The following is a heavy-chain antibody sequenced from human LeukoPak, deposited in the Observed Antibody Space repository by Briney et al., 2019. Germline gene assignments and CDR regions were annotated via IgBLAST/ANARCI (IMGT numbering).Heavy chain of an antibody. CDR3: AKGVGKWESLHFFDY. Sequence: GGSLRLSCLTSGFTLSTNAMSWVRQAPGKGLEWISGISGSGASTYYADSVKGRFSISRDDSRNTLYLQMNSLRGDDTAVYYCAKGVGKWESLHFFDYWGQGTLVTVSS. CDR1: GFTLSTNA. J-gene: IGHJ4*02. D-gene: IGHD1-26*01. V-gene: IGHV3-23*01. CDR2: ISGSGAST.